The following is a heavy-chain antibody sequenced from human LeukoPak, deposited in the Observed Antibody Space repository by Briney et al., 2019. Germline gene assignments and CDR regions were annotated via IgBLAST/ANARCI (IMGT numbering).Heavy chain of an antibody. CDR2: IKQDGSDK. Sequence: GGSLRLSCAASGFTFSSSWMSWIRQAPEKGLEWVANIKQDGSDKHYVDSVKGRFTISRDNSKNTLYLQMNSLRAEDTAVYYCAKGPGIAAAARFDIWGQGTMVTVSS. CDR3: AKGPGIAAAARFDI. CDR1: GFTFSSSW. J-gene: IGHJ3*02. D-gene: IGHD6-13*01. V-gene: IGHV3-7*03.